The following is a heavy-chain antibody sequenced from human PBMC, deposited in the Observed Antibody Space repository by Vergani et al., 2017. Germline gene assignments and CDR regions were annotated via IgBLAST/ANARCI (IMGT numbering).Heavy chain of an antibody. J-gene: IGHJ4*02. CDR3: ARDSDYDILTGLWDY. V-gene: IGHV1-2*02. D-gene: IGHD3-9*01. CDR2: INPNSGGT. Sequence: QVQLVQSGAEVKKPGASVKVSCKASGYTFTGYYIHWVRQAPGQGLEWMGWINPNSGGTNYAQKFQGRVTMTRDTSISTAYMELSRLRSDDTAVYYCARDSDYDILTGLWDYWGQGTLVTVSS. CDR1: GYTFTGYY.